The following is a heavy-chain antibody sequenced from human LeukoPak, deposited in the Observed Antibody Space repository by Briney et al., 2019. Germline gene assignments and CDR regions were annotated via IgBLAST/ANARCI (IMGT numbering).Heavy chain of an antibody. CDR2: MYPGDSDT. Sequence: GESLKISCKGFGYTFSNHWIAWLRQMPGKSLEWMGIMYPGDSDTRYSPSFQGQVAFSVDKSIATAYLEWSSLKASDTALYYCARRGVLDGLDVWGQGTTVTVSS. J-gene: IGHJ6*02. CDR3: ARRGVLDGLDV. CDR1: GYTFSNHW. D-gene: IGHD3-3*01. V-gene: IGHV5-51*01.